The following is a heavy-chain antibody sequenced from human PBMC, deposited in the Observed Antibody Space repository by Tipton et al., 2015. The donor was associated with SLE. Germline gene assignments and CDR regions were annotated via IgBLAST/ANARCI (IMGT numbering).Heavy chain of an antibody. J-gene: IGHJ4*02. CDR2: ISDRSSYI. CDR3: ARGIEAVAGRLDY. D-gene: IGHD6-19*01. Sequence: SLRLSCAASGLTFSTYSMNWVRQAPGKGLEWVSSISDRSSYIYYADSVKGRFTISRDNAKNTLYLQMNSLRAEDTAVYYCARGIEAVAGRLDYWGQGTLVTVSS. CDR1: GLTFSTYS. V-gene: IGHV3-21*01.